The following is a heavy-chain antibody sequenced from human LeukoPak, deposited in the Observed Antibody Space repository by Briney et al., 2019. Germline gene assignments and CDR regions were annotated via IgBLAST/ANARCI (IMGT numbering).Heavy chain of an antibody. D-gene: IGHD6-19*01. CDR3: ASGIAVAANLGY. V-gene: IGHV1-8*01. Sequence: ASVKVSWKASGYTFTSYDINWVRQATGQGLEWMGWMNPNSGNTGYAQKFQGRVTMTRNTSISTAYMELSSLRSEDTAVYYCASGIAVAANLGYWGQGTLVTVSS. CDR2: MNPNSGNT. CDR1: GYTFTSYD. J-gene: IGHJ4*02.